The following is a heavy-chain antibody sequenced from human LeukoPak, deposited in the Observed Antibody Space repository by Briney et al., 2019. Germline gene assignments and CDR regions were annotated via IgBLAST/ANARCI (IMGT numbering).Heavy chain of an antibody. J-gene: IGHJ4*02. V-gene: IGHV3-33*06. CDR1: GFTFSSYG. CDR2: IWYDGSNK. D-gene: IGHD3-22*01. Sequence: PGGSLRLSCAASGFTFSSYGMHWVRQAPGKGLEWVAVIWYDGSNKYYADSVKGRFTISRDNSKNTLYLQMNSLRAEDTAVYYCAKDSEPYDSSDYLVYWGQGTLVTVSS. CDR3: AKDSEPYDSSDYLVY.